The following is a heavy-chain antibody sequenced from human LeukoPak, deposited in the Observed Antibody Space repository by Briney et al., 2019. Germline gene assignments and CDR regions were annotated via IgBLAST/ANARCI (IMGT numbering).Heavy chain of an antibody. CDR1: GGSVSSGDYY. Sequence: SETLSLTCTVSGGSVSSGDYYWSWIRQHPGKGLEWIGYIYHSGKPYYNPSLNSRIIMSIDTSEKQFSLKLSSVTAADTAMYYCARVTLTSGAAIDLWGQGTVVTVSS. V-gene: IGHV4-31*03. CDR3: ARVTLTSGAAIDL. D-gene: IGHD1-14*01. J-gene: IGHJ3*01. CDR2: IYHSGKP.